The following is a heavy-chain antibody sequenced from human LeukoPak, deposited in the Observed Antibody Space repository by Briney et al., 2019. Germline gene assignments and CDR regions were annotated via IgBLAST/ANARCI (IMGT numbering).Heavy chain of an antibody. CDR2: IYYSGST. CDR3: ARDIRGYPPFMDV. CDR1: GGSISSYY. V-gene: IGHV4-59*01. D-gene: IGHD3-22*01. J-gene: IGHJ6*02. Sequence: SETLSLTCTVSGGSISSYYWSWIRQPPGKGLEWIGYIYYSGSTNYNPSLKSRVTISVDTSKKHCSLKLRSVTPADTALYYCARDIRGYPPFMDVWGQGATVTVS.